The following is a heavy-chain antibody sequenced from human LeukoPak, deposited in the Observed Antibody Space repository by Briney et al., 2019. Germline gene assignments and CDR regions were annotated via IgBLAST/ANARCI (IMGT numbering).Heavy chain of an antibody. D-gene: IGHD2-15*01. CDR2: IYYSGST. CDR1: GGSINSYY. Sequence: SETLSLTCTVSGGSINSYYWSWIRQPPGKGLEWIGYIYYSGSTNYNPSLKSRVTISVDTSKNQFSLRLSSVTAADTAVYYCARFRCSGGNCYSYYFDYWGQGTLVTVSS. CDR3: ARFRCSGGNCYSYYFDY. J-gene: IGHJ4*02. V-gene: IGHV4-59*01.